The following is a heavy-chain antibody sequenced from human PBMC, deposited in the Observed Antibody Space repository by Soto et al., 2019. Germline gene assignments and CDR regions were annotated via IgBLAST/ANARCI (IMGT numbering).Heavy chain of an antibody. CDR3: AREGIYWFDP. CDR2: IYYSGST. Sequence: PSETLSLTCTVSGGSIRSGGYYWSWIRQHPGKGLEWIGYIYYSGSTYYNPSLKSRVTISVDTSKNQFSLKLSSVTAADTAVYYCAREGIYWFDPWGQGTLVTVSS. V-gene: IGHV4-31*03. CDR1: GGSIRSGGYY. D-gene: IGHD3-3*01. J-gene: IGHJ5*02.